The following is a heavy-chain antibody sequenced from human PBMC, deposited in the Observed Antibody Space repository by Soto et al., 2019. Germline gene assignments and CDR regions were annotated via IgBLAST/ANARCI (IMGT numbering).Heavy chain of an antibody. CDR3: ASGVKFWSGYFWFDP. J-gene: IGHJ5*02. Sequence: SETLSLTCTVSGGSISSYYWSWIRQPPGKGLEWIGYIYYSGSTNYNPSLKSRVTISVDTSKNQFSLKLSSVTAADTAVYYCASGVKFWSGYFWFDPWGQGTLVTVS. CDR2: IYYSGST. V-gene: IGHV4-59*08. D-gene: IGHD3-3*01. CDR1: GGSISSYY.